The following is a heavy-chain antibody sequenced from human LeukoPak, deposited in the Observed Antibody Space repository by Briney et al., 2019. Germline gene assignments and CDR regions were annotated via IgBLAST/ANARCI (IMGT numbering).Heavy chain of an antibody. CDR1: GGSISSSSYY. V-gene: IGHV4-39*07. CDR3: ARVLAPFLLQSGYYFYMDV. CDR2: IYYSGST. D-gene: IGHD4-11*01. J-gene: IGHJ6*03. Sequence: PSETLSLTCTVTGGSISSSSYYRGWIRQPPRKGLEWIGSIYYSGSTYYNPSLTSRVTISVDTSKNQFSLKLSSVTAADTAVYYCARVLAPFLLQSGYYFYMDVWGKGTTVTVSS.